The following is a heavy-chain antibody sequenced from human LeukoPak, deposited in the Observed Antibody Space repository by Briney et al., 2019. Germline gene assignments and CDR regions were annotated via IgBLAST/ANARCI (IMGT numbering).Heavy chain of an antibody. CDR2: IYSNEAT. Sequence: PSETLTPTVTVSGGSITGYHWSWIRQPPGKGLEWIGYIYSNEATQYKPSLKSRVTISADTSKNQFSLKLTSVSAADTSIYYCARRNDFDFLGEGTMVTVSS. CDR3: ARRNDFDF. J-gene: IGHJ3*01. V-gene: IGHV4-4*08. CDR1: GGSITGYH.